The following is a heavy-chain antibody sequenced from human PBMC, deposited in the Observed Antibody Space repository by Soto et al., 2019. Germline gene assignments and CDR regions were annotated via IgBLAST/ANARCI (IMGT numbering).Heavy chain of an antibody. Sequence: GGSLRLSCEDSGVTLSSYWMRCVRQAPGKGLEWVANIKQDGSEKYYVDSVKGRFTISRDNAKNSLYLQMNSLRAEDTAVYYCARVRSSGGRAFDIWGQGTMVTVSS. J-gene: IGHJ3*02. CDR1: GVTLSSYW. V-gene: IGHV3-7*05. CDR3: ARVRSSGGRAFDI. CDR2: IKQDGSEK. D-gene: IGHD6-19*01.